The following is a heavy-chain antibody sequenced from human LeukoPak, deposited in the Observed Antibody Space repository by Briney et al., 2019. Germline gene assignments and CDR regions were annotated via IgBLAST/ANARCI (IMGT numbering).Heavy chain of an antibody. J-gene: IGHJ4*02. D-gene: IGHD2-21*01. CDR1: GFTFSNYA. CDR2: ISSSGGST. Sequence: GGSLRLSCAASGFTFSNYAMHWVRQAPGRGLEHVSAISSSGGSTSYANSVKGRFTISRDNSKNTVYLQMGSLRAEDMAVYYCARELWNGYCFWGQGALVTVSS. CDR3: ARELWNGYCF. V-gene: IGHV3-64*01.